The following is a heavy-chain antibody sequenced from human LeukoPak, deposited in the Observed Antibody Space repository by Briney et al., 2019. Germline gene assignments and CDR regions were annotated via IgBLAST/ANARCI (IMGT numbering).Heavy chain of an antibody. CDR3: AKTGARFGEPPYYFDY. J-gene: IGHJ4*02. CDR2: ISGSGGST. D-gene: IGHD3-10*01. Sequence: GGSLRLSCAASGFTFSSYAMSWVRQAPGKGLEWVSAISGSGGSTYYADSVKGRFTISRDNSKNTLYLQMNSLRAEDTAVYYCAKTGARFGEPPYYFDYWGQGTLVTVSS. CDR1: GFTFSSYA. V-gene: IGHV3-23*01.